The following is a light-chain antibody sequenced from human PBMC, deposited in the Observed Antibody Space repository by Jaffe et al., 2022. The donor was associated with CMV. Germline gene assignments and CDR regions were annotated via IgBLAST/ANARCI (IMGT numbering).Light chain of an antibody. CDR2: EVT. CDR1: SSDVGDYNY. J-gene: IGLJ2*01. CDR3: SSFGGSNNLV. V-gene: IGLV2-8*01. Sequence: QSALTQPPSASGSPGQSVAISCTGTSSDVGDYNYVSWYQQYPGKAPRLMIYEVTKRPSGVPDRFSGSKSGNTASLTVSGLRAEDEADYYCSSFGGSNNLVFGGGTKLTVL.